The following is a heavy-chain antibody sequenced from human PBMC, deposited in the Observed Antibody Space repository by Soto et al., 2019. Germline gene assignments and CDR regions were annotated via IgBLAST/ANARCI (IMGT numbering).Heavy chain of an antibody. J-gene: IGHJ6*02. CDR3: AREERYYDFWSGFRYYGMDV. V-gene: IGHV3-53*01. D-gene: IGHD3-3*01. CDR1: GFTVSSNY. CDR2: IYSGGST. Sequence: GESLRLSCAASGFTVSSNYMSWVRQAPGKGLEWVSVIYSGGSTYYADSVKGRFTISRDNSKNTLYLQMNSLRAEDTAVYYCAREERYYDFWSGFRYYGMDVWGQGTTVTVSS.